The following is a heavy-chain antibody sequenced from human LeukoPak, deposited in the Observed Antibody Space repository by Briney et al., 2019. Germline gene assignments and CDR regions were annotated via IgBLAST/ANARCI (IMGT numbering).Heavy chain of an antibody. CDR1: GFTFSDYY. CDR3: ARGCYYDSSGYRAFDI. Sequence: TGGSLRLSCAASGFTFSDYYMSWIRQAPGKGLEWVSYISSSGSTIYYADSVKGRFTISRDNAKNSLYLQMNSLRAEDTAVYYCARGCYYDSSGYRAFDIWGQGTMVTVSS. D-gene: IGHD3-22*01. V-gene: IGHV3-11*04. J-gene: IGHJ3*02. CDR2: ISSSGSTI.